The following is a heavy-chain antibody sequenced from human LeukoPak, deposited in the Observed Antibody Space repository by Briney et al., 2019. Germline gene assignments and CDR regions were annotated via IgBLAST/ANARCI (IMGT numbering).Heavy chain of an antibody. Sequence: SVKVSCKASGGTFSSYAISWVRQAPGQGLEWMGRIIPIFGTANYAQKFQGRVTITTDESTSTAYMELSSLRSGDTAVYYCARVWSDAFDIWGQGTMVTVSS. V-gene: IGHV1-69*05. J-gene: IGHJ3*02. CDR3: ARVWSDAFDI. CDR1: GGTFSSYA. D-gene: IGHD3-10*01. CDR2: IIPIFGTA.